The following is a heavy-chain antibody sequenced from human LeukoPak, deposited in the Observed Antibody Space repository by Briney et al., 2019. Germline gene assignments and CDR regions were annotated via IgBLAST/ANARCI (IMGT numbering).Heavy chain of an antibody. CDR2: INHSGST. Sequence: PGGSLRLSCAASGFTFSSYAMSWIRQPPGKGLEWIGEINHSGSTNYNPSLKSRVTISVDTSKNQFSLKLSSVTAADTAVYYCARGFSVYDSSGYDADYWGQGTLVTVSS. J-gene: IGHJ4*02. V-gene: IGHV4-34*01. D-gene: IGHD3-22*01. CDR3: ARGFSVYDSSGYDADY. CDR1: GFTFSSYA.